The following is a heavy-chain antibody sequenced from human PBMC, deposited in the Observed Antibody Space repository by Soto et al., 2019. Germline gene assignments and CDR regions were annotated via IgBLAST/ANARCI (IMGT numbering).Heavy chain of an antibody. CDR1: GGSISSGGYY. V-gene: IGHV4-31*03. CDR2: IYYSGST. J-gene: IGHJ4*02. Sequence: PSETLSLTCTVSGGSISSGGYYWSWIRQHPGKGLEWIGYIYYSGSTYYNPSLKSRVTISVDTSKNQFSLKLSSVTAADTAVYYCARWDSYGYYFDYWGQGTLVTVS. D-gene: IGHD5-18*01. CDR3: ARWDSYGYYFDY.